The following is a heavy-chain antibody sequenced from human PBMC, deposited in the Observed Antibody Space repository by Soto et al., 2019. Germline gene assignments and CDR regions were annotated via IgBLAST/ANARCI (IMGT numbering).Heavy chain of an antibody. V-gene: IGHV1-69*06. Sequence: GASVKVSCKASGCTFSSYSISWVRQAPGQGLEWMGGIIPICGTTNYAQKFQGRVTITADKSTSTAYMELSRLRSDDTAVYYCASPGHYYDTSGYYYGRYAFDIWGQGTMVTVSS. D-gene: IGHD3-22*01. CDR1: GCTFSSYS. CDR2: IIPICGTT. J-gene: IGHJ3*02. CDR3: ASPGHYYDTSGYYYGRYAFDI.